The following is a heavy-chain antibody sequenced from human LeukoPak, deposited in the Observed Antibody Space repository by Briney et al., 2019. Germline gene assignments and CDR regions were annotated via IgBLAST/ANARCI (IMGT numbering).Heavy chain of an antibody. Sequence: SETLSLTCTVSGGSISSYYWSWIRQPPGKGLEWIGYIYYSGCTNYNPSLKSRVTISVDTSKNQFSLKLSSVTAADTAVYYCARLSDSGSHLANFDNWGQGTLVAVSS. V-gene: IGHV4-59*12. CDR1: GGSISSYY. J-gene: IGHJ4*02. CDR2: IYYSGCT. D-gene: IGHD1-26*01. CDR3: ARLSDSGSHLANFDN.